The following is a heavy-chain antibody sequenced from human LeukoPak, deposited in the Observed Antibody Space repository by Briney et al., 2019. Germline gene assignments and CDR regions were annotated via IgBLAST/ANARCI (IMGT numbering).Heavy chain of an antibody. CDR1: GYSFTNYW. Sequence: PGESLKISCKGSGYSFTNYWIGWVRQMPGKGLEWMGIIYPGDSDTRYSPSFQGQVTISADKSISTAYLQWSSLKASDTAMYYCARSGGSSSWVFYLQQWGQGTLVTVSS. V-gene: IGHV5-51*01. D-gene: IGHD6-13*01. CDR3: ARSGGSSSWVFYLQQ. CDR2: IYPGDSDT. J-gene: IGHJ1*01.